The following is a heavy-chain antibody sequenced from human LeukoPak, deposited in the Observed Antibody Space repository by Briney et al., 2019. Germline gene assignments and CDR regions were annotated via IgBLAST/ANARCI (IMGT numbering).Heavy chain of an antibody. D-gene: IGHD4-17*01. CDR3: AREVRDYGLDY. J-gene: IGHJ4*02. CDR2: IYYSGST. CDR1: GGSISSYY. Sequence: SETLSLTCTVSGGSISSYYWSWIRQPPGKGLEWIGNIYYSGSTNYNPSLKSRVTISVDTSKNQFSLKLSSVTAADTAVYYCAREVRDYGLDYWGQGTLVTVSS. V-gene: IGHV4-59*01.